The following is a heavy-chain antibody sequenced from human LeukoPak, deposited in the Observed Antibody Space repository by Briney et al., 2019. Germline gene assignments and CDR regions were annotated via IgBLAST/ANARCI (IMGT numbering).Heavy chain of an antibody. CDR3: ARSPHIWFAERGWFDP. Sequence: SETLSLTCAVYGGSFSGYYWSWIRQPPGKGLEWIGSIYYSGSTSYNPSLKSRVTMTVDTSKSQFSLKLSSVTAADTAVYFCARSPHIWFAERGWFDPWGQRTLVTVSS. V-gene: IGHV4-34*01. J-gene: IGHJ5*02. D-gene: IGHD3-10*01. CDR1: GGSFSGYY. CDR2: IYYSGST.